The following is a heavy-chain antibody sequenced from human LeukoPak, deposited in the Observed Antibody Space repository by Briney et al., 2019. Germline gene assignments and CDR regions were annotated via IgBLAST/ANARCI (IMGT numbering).Heavy chain of an antibody. J-gene: IGHJ4*02. D-gene: IGHD6-19*01. CDR1: GDSVSSNSVA. CDR3: AREKGSGWGTFDY. Sequence: SQTLSLTCAISGDSVSSNSVAWNWIRQSPSRGLEWLGRTYYRSKWYNDYAVSVRSRITINPDTSKNQFSLQLNSVTPEDTAVYYCAREKGSGWGTFDYWGQGTLVTVSS. CDR2: TYYRSKWYN. V-gene: IGHV6-1*01.